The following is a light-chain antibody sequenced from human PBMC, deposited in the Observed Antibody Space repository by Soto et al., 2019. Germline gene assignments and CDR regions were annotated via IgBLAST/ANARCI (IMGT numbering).Light chain of an antibody. CDR1: QSVRTN. CDR2: GAS. Sequence: EIVMTHSPATLAVSPVERATLSCRASQSVRTNLAWYQHKPGQSPRLLIYGASNRATGFPARFSGSGSGTDFTLTISRLEPEDFAVYYCQKYGSSLWKCGQGNTGDIK. J-gene: IGKJ1*01. V-gene: IGKV3-20*01. CDR3: QKYGSSLWK.